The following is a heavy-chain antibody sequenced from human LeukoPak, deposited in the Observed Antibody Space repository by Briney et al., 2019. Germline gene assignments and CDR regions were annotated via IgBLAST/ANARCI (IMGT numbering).Heavy chain of an antibody. V-gene: IGHV4-34*01. CDR3: ARVAMITVDWFDP. J-gene: IGHJ5*02. CDR1: GGSFSGYY. D-gene: IGHD3-16*01. Sequence: SETLSLTRAVYGGSFSGYYWSWIRQPPGKGLEWIGEINHSGSTNYNPSLKSRVTISVDTSKNQFSLKLSSVTAADTAVYYCARVAMITVDWFDPWGQGTLVTVSS. CDR2: INHSGST.